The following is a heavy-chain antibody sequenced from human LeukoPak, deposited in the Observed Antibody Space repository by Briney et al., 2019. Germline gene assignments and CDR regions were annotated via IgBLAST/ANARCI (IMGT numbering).Heavy chain of an antibody. CDR3: ARGGGYGGIDWYFDL. D-gene: IGHD4-23*01. CDR2: IYYSGST. CDR1: GGSISSGDYY. V-gene: IGHV4-30-4*01. J-gene: IGHJ2*01. Sequence: SSQTLSLTCIVSGGSISSGDYYWSWIRQTPGMGLEWIGYIYYSGSTYYNSSLKSRVSISVDTSKNQFSLKLSSVTAADTAVYYCARGGGYGGIDWYFDLWGRGTLVTVSS.